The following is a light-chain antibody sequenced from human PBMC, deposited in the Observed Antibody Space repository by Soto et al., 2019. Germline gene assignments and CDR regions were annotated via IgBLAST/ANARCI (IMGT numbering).Light chain of an antibody. J-gene: IGKJ5*01. CDR3: QQYNSWPS. CDR1: QSVSSN. CDR2: GAS. V-gene: IGKV3-15*01. Sequence: EIVITQSPATLSVPPGDRATLSCRASQSVSSNLAWYQKKPGQAPRLVIYGASTRTTGIPARFNGSGSGTEFTLTIGSLQSEDFAVYYCQQYNSWPSFGQGTRLEI.